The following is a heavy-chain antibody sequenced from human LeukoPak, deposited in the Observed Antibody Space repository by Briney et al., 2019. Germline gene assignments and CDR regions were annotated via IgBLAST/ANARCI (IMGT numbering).Heavy chain of an antibody. CDR1: GFTFSTYA. J-gene: IGHJ4*02. V-gene: IGHV3-64*01. Sequence: GGSLRLSCAASGFTFSTYAMHWVRQAPGKGLEYVSAISSNGGTTYYANSVKGRFTISRDNSKNTLYLQMGSLRTEDMAVYYCARAGGWYYFDYWGQGTLVTVSS. CDR2: ISSNGGTT. D-gene: IGHD6-19*01. CDR3: ARAGGWYYFDY.